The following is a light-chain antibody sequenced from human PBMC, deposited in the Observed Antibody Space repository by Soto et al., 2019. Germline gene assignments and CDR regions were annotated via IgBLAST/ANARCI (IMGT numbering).Light chain of an antibody. J-gene: IGLJ1*01. Sequence: QSALTQPASVSGSPGQSITISCTGTSSDVGGYNYVSWYQQYPGKAPKLMIYDVSNRPSGVSNRFSGSKSGNTASLTISGLQAEDEADYYCSSYTRSSTLNVFGTGTKLTVL. V-gene: IGLV2-14*01. CDR1: SSDVGGYNY. CDR2: DVS. CDR3: SSYTRSSTLNV.